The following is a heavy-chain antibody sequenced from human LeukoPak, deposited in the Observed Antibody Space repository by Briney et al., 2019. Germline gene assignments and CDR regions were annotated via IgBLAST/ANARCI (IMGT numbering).Heavy chain of an antibody. V-gene: IGHV3-30*18. Sequence: GGSLRLSCAASGFTFSSYGMHWVRQAPGKGLEWVAVILYDGTNKYCAGSVKGRFTISRDNSMNTLYLQMSGLRAEDTAVYYCAKMGSWGGFDYWGQGTLVTVSS. CDR3: AKMGSWGGFDY. D-gene: IGHD6-13*01. CDR1: GFTFSSYG. J-gene: IGHJ4*02. CDR2: ILYDGTNK.